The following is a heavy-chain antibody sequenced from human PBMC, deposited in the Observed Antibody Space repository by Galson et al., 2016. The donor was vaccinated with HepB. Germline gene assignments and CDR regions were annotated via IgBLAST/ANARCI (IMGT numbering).Heavy chain of an antibody. CDR2: ISYDGNNK. D-gene: IGHD1-26*01. Sequence: SLRLSCAASGFTFSSYAMHWVRQAPGKGLEWVAVISYDGNNKYFACSGKGRFTISRENSYNTLYLQMKSLRPDDTAVYYWAKAVGGSSVSLPDYWGQGALVTVSS. V-gene: IGHV3-30-3*01. CDR3: AKAVGGSSVSLPDY. J-gene: IGHJ4*02. CDR1: GFTFSSYA.